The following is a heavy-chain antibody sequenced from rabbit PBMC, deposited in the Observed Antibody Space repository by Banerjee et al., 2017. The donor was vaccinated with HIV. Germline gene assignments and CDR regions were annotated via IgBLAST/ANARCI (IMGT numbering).Heavy chain of an antibody. D-gene: IGHD4-1*01. CDR2: IYTGSSGSD. CDR1: GFSFSSGYD. Sequence: QQLVESGGGLVKPGASLTLTCTASGFSFSSGYDMCWVRQAPGKGLEWIACIYTGSSGSDYYASWAKGRFTISKTSSTTVTLQMTSLTAADTATYLCARDLAGVIGWNFNLWGPGTLVTVS. V-gene: IGHV1S40*01. CDR3: ARDLAGVIGWNFNL. J-gene: IGHJ4*01.